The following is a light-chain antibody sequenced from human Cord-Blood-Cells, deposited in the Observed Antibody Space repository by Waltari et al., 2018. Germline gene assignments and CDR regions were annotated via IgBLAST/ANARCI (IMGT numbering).Light chain of an antibody. CDR1: SSELGSDNL. CDR2: EFS. Sequence: QSALTQPASVSGSPGQSLTIPCTGTSSELGSDNLGSWYQHHPGKPPNLMIYEFSKRPSGVSNRFSGSKSGNTASLTISGLQAEDEADYYCCSYAGSSTWVFGGGTKLTVL. V-gene: IGLV2-23*02. J-gene: IGLJ3*02. CDR3: CSYAGSSTWV.